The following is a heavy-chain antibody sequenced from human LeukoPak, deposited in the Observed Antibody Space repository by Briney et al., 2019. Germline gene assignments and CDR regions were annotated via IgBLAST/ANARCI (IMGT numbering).Heavy chain of an antibody. V-gene: IGHV3-66*01. D-gene: IGHD3-22*01. Sequence: GGSLRLSCATSGFIVRTTYMSWVRQAPGQGLEWVSVIYSGGSTYYADSVKGRFTMSRDNSRSTFFLQMDSLRDEDTAVYYCARDVISSGYYYGWDYWGQGTLVTVSS. CDR3: ARDVISSGYYYGWDY. CDR1: GFIVRTTY. J-gene: IGHJ4*02. CDR2: IYSGGST.